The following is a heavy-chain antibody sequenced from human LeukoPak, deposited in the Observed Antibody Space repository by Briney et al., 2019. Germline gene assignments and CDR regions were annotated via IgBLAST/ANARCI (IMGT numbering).Heavy chain of an antibody. D-gene: IGHD6-13*01. V-gene: IGHV1-69*05. Sequence: ASVKVSCNASGGTFSSYAISWVRQAPGQGLEWMGGIIPIFGTANYAQKFQGRVTITTDESTSTAYMELSSLRSEDTAVYYCASCTIAAADEYYFDYWGQGTLVTVSS. J-gene: IGHJ4*02. CDR1: GGTFSSYA. CDR2: IIPIFGTA. CDR3: ASCTIAAADEYYFDY.